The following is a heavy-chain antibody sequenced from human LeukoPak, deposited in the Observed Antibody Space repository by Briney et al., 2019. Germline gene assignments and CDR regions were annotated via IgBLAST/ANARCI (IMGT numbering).Heavy chain of an antibody. V-gene: IGHV3-74*01. CDR2: INSDGSTT. CDR3: AKVATSLNFMDV. Sequence: GGSLRLSCAAPGFTLNGYWMHWVRQAPGKGLVWVSRINSDGSTTSYADSVKGRFTISRDNSKNTLYLQMNSLRAEDTAVYYCAKVATSLNFMDVWGQGTTVTVSS. J-gene: IGHJ6*02. CDR1: GFTLNGYW. D-gene: IGHD5-24*01.